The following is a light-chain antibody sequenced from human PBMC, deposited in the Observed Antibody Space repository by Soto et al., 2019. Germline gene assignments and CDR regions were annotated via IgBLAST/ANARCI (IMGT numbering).Light chain of an antibody. V-gene: IGKV1-39*01. CDR1: QTARNY. J-gene: IGKJ1*01. Sequence: DTQMTQSPSYLSASVGDRVSITCRASQTARNYVNWYQQKPGKAPTLLISATSTLQSGVPSRFRGSGSGTDFTLTITSLQPEDFATYYCQQTYTNHRTFGQGTKVDIK. CDR2: ATS. CDR3: QQTYTNHRT.